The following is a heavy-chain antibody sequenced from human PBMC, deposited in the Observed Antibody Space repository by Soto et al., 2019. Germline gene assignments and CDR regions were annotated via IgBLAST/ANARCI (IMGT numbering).Heavy chain of an antibody. CDR1: GFTFGDYA. V-gene: IGHV3-49*03. D-gene: IGHD1-1*01. CDR3: TVRDNGNYYYYYGMDV. Sequence: RLSCTASGFTFGDYAMSWFRQAPGKGLEWVGFIRSKAYGGTTEYAASVKGRFTISRDDSKSIAYLQMNSLKTEDTAVYYCTVRDNGNYYYYYGMDVWGQGTTVTVSS. J-gene: IGHJ6*02. CDR2: IRSKAYGGTT.